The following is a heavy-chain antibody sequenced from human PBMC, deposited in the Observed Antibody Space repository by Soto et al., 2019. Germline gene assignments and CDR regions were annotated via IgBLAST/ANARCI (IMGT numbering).Heavy chain of an antibody. CDR3: ASKVPGSTTRPDYWYFDL. CDR2: ISGGGDAT. D-gene: IGHD2-2*01. CDR1: GFTFISYA. J-gene: IGHJ2*01. Sequence: EVQLLESGGGLVQPGGSLRLSCAASGFTFISYAMNWVRQAPGKGLQWVSAISGGGDATFYADSLKGRFPISRDNSRNTVCLQMNSLGADATAVYSCASKVPGSTTRPDYWYFDLWGRGTLVTVSS. V-gene: IGHV3-23*01.